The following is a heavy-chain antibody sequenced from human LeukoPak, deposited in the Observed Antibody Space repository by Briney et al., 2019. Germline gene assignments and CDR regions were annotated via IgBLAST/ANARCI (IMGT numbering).Heavy chain of an antibody. Sequence: GSVKVSCKASGYTFTSYGISWVRQAPGQGLEWMGWISAYNGNTNYAQKLQGRVTMTTDTSTSTAYMELRSLRSDDTAVYYCARLWRDIVVVPAPIAQFDYWGQGTLVTVSS. V-gene: IGHV1-18*01. CDR3: ARLWRDIVVVPAPIAQFDY. J-gene: IGHJ4*02. CDR2: ISAYNGNT. CDR1: GYTFTSYG. D-gene: IGHD2-2*01.